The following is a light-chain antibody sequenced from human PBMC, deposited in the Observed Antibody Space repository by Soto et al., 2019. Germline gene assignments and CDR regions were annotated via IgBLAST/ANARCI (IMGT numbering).Light chain of an antibody. CDR2: DVS. V-gene: IGLV2-14*03. J-gene: IGLJ3*02. Sequence: QSALTQPASVSESPGQSITISCTGTSSDVGVYDFVSWYQQHPGKAPKLMIYDVSNRPAGVSNRFSGSKSGNTASLTISGLQAEDEADYYCSSYTTSTTRVFGGGTKLTVL. CDR1: SSDVGVYDF. CDR3: SSYTTSTTRV.